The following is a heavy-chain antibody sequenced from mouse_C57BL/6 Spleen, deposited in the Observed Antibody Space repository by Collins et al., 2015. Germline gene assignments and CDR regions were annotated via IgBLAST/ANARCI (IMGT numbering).Heavy chain of an antibody. Sequence: EVKLVESGGGLVQPGGSLSLSCAASGFTFTDYYMSWVRQPPGKALEWLGFIRNKANGYTTEYSASVKGRFTISRDNSQSILYLQMNALRAEDSATYYCARFPSYDYDPSAGPFDVWGTGTTVTVSS. CDR1: GFTFTDYY. J-gene: IGHJ1*03. V-gene: IGHV7-3*01. CDR3: ARFPSYDYDPSAGPFDV. D-gene: IGHD2-4*01. CDR2: IRNKANGYTT.